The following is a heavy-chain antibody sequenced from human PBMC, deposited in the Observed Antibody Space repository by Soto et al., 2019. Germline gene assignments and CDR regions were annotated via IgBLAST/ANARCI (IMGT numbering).Heavy chain of an antibody. D-gene: IGHD4-17*01. CDR1: GGSFSVYS. CDR2: INHSGMT. J-gene: IGHJ5*02. V-gene: IGHV4-34*01. CDR3: ARENHPCAAIPVRKLKTTWWFDP. Sequence: SETLSLACAVYGGSFSVYSWSWIRQPQGKGREWIGYINHSGMTHYNPPLFSRVSMSVDSSKNQFSLKLNSVTAADTAVYYCARENHPCAAIPVRKLKTTWWFDPWGQGTLVTVSS.